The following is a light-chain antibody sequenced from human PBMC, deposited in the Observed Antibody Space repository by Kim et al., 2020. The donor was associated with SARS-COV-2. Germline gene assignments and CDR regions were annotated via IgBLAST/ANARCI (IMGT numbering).Light chain of an antibody. CDR3: QQHNNSPWT. V-gene: IGKV3-11*01. CDR2: DAA. CDR1: QSISRY. J-gene: IGKJ1*01. Sequence: IVLTQSPVTLSLSPGERATLSCRASQSISRYLGWYQQKPGQAPRLLISDAANRATGIPARFSGSGSGTDFTLTISSLEPEDFAVYYCQQHNNSPWTFGEGTKVDIK.